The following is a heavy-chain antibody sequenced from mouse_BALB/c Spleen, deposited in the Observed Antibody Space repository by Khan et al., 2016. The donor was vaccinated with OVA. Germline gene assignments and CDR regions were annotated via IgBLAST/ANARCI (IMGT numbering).Heavy chain of an antibody. Sequence: MQLEESGTVLARPGASVKMSCKASGYSFTSYWMHWAKQRPGQGLEWIGAIYPGNSDTSYNQKFKGKAKLTAVTSASTAYMELSSLTNEDAAVYYCTDGNYVDWFAYWGQGTLVTVSA. J-gene: IGHJ3*01. D-gene: IGHD2-1*01. CDR1: GYSFTSYW. V-gene: IGHV1-5*01. CDR3: TDGNYVDWFAY. CDR2: IYPGNSDT.